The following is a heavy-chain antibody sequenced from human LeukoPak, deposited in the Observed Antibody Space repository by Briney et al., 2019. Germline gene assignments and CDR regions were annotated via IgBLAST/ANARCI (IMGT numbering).Heavy chain of an antibody. J-gene: IGHJ4*02. CDR2: IYYSGST. Sequence: SETLSLTCTVSGGSISSSSYYWGWIRQPPGKGLEWIGSIYYSGSTYYNPSLKSRVTISVDTSKNQFSLKLSSVTAADTAVYYCARGLPEYYDYVWGSYRYTFDYWGQGTLVTVSS. D-gene: IGHD3-16*02. CDR3: ARGLPEYYDYVWGSYRYTFDY. V-gene: IGHV4-39*07. CDR1: GGSISSSSYY.